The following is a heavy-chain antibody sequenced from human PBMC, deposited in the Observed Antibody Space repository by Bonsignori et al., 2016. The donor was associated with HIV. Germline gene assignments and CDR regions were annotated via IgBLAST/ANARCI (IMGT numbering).Heavy chain of an antibody. V-gene: IGHV4-34*01. Sequence: PGKGLEWIGEINHSGSTNYNPSLKSRVTISVDTSKNQFSLKLSSVTAADTAVYYCASPSSYHYYYYMDVWGKGTTVTVSS. CDR3: ASPSSYHYYYYMDV. D-gene: IGHD6-6*01. J-gene: IGHJ6*03. CDR2: INHSGST.